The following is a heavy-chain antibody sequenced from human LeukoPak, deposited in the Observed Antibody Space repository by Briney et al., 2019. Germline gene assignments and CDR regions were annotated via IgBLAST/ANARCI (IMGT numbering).Heavy chain of an antibody. V-gene: IGHV4-61*02. CDR2: MYTSGST. Sequence: SEALSLTCTVSGGSISSCSYYWSWIRQPAGQGLEYIGRMYTSGSTNYNPSLKSRVTIAVDTSKNQFSLKLSSVTAADTAVYYCARGYDGSGYYYRNWYFDLWGRGTLVTVSS. D-gene: IGHD3-22*01. J-gene: IGHJ2*01. CDR1: GGSISSCSYY. CDR3: ARGYDGSGYYYRNWYFDL.